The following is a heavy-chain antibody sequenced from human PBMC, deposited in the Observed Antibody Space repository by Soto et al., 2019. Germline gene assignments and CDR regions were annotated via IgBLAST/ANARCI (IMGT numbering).Heavy chain of an antibody. J-gene: IGHJ5*02. Sequence: TLSLTYIVSDAALNSANYYWSWICQVTGKGLEWIGHIYVTGAVDYNPSLRDRITISQDTSERQFSLNLRLVTAADTAVYYCARLRIATNNYKWFDPWGQGTQVTFSS. CDR1: DAALNSANYY. CDR3: ARLRIATNNYKWFDP. D-gene: IGHD2-21*01. V-gene: IGHV4-31*03. CDR2: IYVTGAV.